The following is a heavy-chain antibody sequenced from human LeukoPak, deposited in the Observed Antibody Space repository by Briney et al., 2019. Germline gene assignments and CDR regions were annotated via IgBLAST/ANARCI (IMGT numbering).Heavy chain of an antibody. J-gene: IGHJ4*02. CDR3: AREWLAAAGFDY. V-gene: IGHV4-34*01. CDR2: INHSGST. CDR1: GGSFSGYY. D-gene: IGHD6-13*01. Sequence: SETLSLTCAVYGGSFSGYYWSWIRQPPGKGLEWIGEINHSGSTNYNPSLKSRVTISVDTSKNQFSLKLSSVTAADTAVYYCAREWLAAAGFDYWGQGTLVTVSS.